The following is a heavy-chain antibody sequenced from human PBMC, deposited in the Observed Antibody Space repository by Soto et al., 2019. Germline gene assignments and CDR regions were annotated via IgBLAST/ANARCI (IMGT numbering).Heavy chain of an antibody. J-gene: IGHJ5*02. CDR3: AGMPYTSRLRIDP. CDR2: LYQSGVT. V-gene: IGHV4-30-2*01. Sequence: PSETLPLTCNMTVDTYSIYTYSRSWFRQPPGTALQWIVLLYQSGVTSYTPSLATRVSISLYRSNNQCSLKLKSVTAAATAVHLCAGMPYTSRLRIDPLGPGTLVTLAS. D-gene: IGHD2-2*01. CDR1: VDTYSIYTYS.